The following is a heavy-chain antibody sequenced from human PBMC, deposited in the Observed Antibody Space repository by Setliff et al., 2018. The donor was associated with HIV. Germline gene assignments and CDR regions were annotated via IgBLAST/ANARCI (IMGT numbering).Heavy chain of an antibody. J-gene: IGHJ3*02. CDR3: AHMATQWDGFDI. V-gene: IGHV1-69*13. CDR1: GETFSSYA. CDR2: IIPIFATP. Sequence: GASVKVSCKASGETFSSYAINWVRQAPGQGLEWMGVIIPIFATPNYAQTFQGRLTITADQSTTTAYMKLSGLTSKDTAVYFCAHMATQWDGFDIWGQGTMVT. D-gene: IGHD2-8*01.